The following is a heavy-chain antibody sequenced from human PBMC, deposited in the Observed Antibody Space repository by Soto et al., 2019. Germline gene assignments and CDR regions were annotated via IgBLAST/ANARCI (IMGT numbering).Heavy chain of an antibody. J-gene: IGHJ3*02. D-gene: IGHD5-18*01. CDR2: TNYRSKWYY. V-gene: IGHV6-1*01. Sequence: QVQLQQSGAGLVKPSQTLSLTCAISGDSVSSNSAAWNWIRQSPSRGLEWLGRTNYRSKWYYDYAPTVRSRITINPDTSKNQFSLQLNSVTPEDTAVYYCARAHGQLWFAYAFDIWGQGTMVTVSS. CDR1: GDSVSSNSAA. CDR3: ARAHGQLWFAYAFDI.